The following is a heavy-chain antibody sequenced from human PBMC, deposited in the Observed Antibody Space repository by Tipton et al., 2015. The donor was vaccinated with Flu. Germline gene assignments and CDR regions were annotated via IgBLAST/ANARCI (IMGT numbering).Heavy chain of an antibody. J-gene: IGHJ5*02. V-gene: IGHV3-7*01. CDR3: AREIGGGNCS. Sequence: SLRLSCAASASTFSMYWMTWVRQAPGKGLEWVANINQDGSTKYYLDSVKGRFTVSRDNAKNSLFLQMNDLRADDMAVYYCAREIGGGNCSWGQGTLVTVSS. CDR2: INQDGSTK. D-gene: IGHD2-15*01. CDR1: ASTFSMYW.